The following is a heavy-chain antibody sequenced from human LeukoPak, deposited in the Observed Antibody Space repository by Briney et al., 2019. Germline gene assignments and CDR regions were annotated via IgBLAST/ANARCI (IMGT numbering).Heavy chain of an antibody. CDR2: INHSGST. D-gene: IGHD3/OR15-3a*01. CDR3: ARARGGWTGYYGIDY. V-gene: IGHV4-34*01. J-gene: IGHJ4*02. Sequence: NPSETLSLTCTVSGGSISSYYWSWIRQPPGKGLEWIGEINHSGSTNYDPSLKSRVTISVDTSKNQFSLKLSSVTAADTAVCYCARARGGWTGYYGIDYWGQGTLVTVSS. CDR1: GGSISSYY.